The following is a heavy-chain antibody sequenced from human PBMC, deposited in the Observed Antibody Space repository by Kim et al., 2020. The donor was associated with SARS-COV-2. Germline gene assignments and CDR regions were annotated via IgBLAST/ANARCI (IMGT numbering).Heavy chain of an antibody. Sequence: ASVKVSCKTSGHIFTRDSIHWVRQAPGQRLEWMGGIDCANGNTKYSPKFHGRVTFTTDTSASTAYMELSSLRSEDSAVYFCLGGYYFDYWGRGPLITVPS. CDR3: LGGYYFDY. CDR1: GHIFTRDS. D-gene: IGHD2-15*01. CDR2: IDCANGNT. J-gene: IGHJ4*02. V-gene: IGHV1-3*01.